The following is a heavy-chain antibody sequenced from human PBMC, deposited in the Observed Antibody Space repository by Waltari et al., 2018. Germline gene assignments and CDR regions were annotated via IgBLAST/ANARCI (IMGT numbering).Heavy chain of an antibody. CDR2: IWLDGSDK. V-gene: IGHV3-30*02. Sequence: QVNLVESGGGVVQPGGSLRLSCATSGFTFSTFGRHWVRQAPGKGLEWVVLIWLDGSDKFYADSVRGRFTISRDNSARTLYLDMDSLRLDDTAMYYCAKDAFGNTYLDFWGQGTLVTVSS. CDR3: AKDAFGNTYLDF. J-gene: IGHJ4*02. D-gene: IGHD2-2*02. CDR1: GFTFSTFG.